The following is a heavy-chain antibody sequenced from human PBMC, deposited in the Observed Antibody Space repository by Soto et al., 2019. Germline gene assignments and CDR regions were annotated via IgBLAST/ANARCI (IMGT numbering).Heavy chain of an antibody. CDR3: AKDPLRLSTDWWYFDY. J-gene: IGHJ4*02. Sequence: PGGSLRLSCVVSGFSFSDYYMSWIRQAPGKGLEWVSYIGSSSRYTNYADSVKGRFIISRDNAKKSLYLQMNNLRAEDTAIYYCAKDPLRLSTDWWYFDYWGQGTLVTVSS. V-gene: IGHV3-11*06. CDR1: GFSFSDYY. CDR2: IGSSSRYT. D-gene: IGHD2-8*02.